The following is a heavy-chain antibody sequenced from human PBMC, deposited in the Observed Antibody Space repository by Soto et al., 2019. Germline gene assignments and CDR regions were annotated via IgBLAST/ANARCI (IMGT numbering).Heavy chain of an antibody. D-gene: IGHD3-16*01. CDR2: ISDDSSYI. CDR3: ATPYYFNH. V-gene: IGHV3-21*06. J-gene: IGHJ1*01. Sequence: GGSLRLSCAASGFMFSAYTMNWVRQAPGKGLEWLSSISDDSSYIDYADLLRGRFTVSRDNARNSLYLQIDSLGVEDTAVYYCATPYYFNHWGPGTLVTVSS. CDR1: GFMFSAYT.